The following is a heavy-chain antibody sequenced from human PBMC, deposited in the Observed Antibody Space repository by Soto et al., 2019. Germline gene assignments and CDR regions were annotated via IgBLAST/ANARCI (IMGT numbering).Heavy chain of an antibody. Sequence: ASVKVSCKASGYTFTSYGISWVRQAPGQGLEWMGWISAYNGNTNCAQKLQGRVTMTTDTSASTAYMELRSLRSDDTAVYYCARLFLAYCGDECYFAIDYWGQGTLVTVSS. D-gene: IGHD2-21*01. CDR2: ISAYNGNT. CDR1: GYTFTSYG. J-gene: IGHJ4*02. CDR3: ARLFLAYCGDECYFAIDY. V-gene: IGHV1-18*01.